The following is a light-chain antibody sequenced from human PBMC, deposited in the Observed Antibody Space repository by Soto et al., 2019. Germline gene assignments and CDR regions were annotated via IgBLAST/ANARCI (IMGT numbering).Light chain of an antibody. CDR1: QSVSNN. J-gene: IGKJ1*01. CDR3: QQYNTWPRT. V-gene: IGKV3-15*01. Sequence: EIVMTQSPATLSVSPGERATLSCRASQSVSNNLAWYQQKPGQAPRLLIYGASTRATGIPARFSGSGSGTEFTLTVSSLQSKDFAVYYCQQYNTWPRTFGQGTKVEIK. CDR2: GAS.